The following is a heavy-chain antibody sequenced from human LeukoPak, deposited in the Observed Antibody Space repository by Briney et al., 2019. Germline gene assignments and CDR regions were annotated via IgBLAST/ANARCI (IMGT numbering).Heavy chain of an antibody. V-gene: IGHV1-18*01. D-gene: IGHD6-19*01. J-gene: IGHJ4*02. CDR3: ARYPFRGVRRGWSKHFDY. CDR2: ISAYNGNT. Sequence: ASVKVSCKASGYTFTSYGISWVRQAPGQGLEGMGWISAYNGNTNYAQKLQGRVTMTTDTSTSTAYMELRSLRSDDTAVYYCARYPFRGVRRGWSKHFDYWGQGTLVTVSS. CDR1: GYTFTSYG.